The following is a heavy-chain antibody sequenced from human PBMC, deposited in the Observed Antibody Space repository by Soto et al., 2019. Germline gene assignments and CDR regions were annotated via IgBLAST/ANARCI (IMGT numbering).Heavy chain of an antibody. J-gene: IGHJ4*02. D-gene: IGHD1-26*01. CDR3: ARNIVGADYFDY. V-gene: IGHV3-53*01. Sequence: PGGSLRLSCAASGFTVSSNYMSWVRQAPGKGLEWVSVIYSGGSTYYADSVKGRFTISRDNSKNTLYLQMNSLRAEDTAVYYCARNIVGADYFDYWGQGTLVTVSS. CDR1: GFTVSSNY. CDR2: IYSGGST.